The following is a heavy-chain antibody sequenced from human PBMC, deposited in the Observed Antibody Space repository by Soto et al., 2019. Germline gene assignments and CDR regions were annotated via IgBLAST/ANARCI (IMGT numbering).Heavy chain of an antibody. CDR2: MNTNSGNT. J-gene: IGHJ6*02. Sequence: ASVKVSCKASGYTFTSYDINWVRQATGQGLEWMGWMNTNSGNTDYAQKFQGRVTMTRNTSISTAYMELISLRSEDTAVYYCARRYYDFWSGSYYYDGMDAGGQGTRDTGSS. CDR1: GYTFTSYD. D-gene: IGHD3-3*01. CDR3: ARRYYDFWSGSYYYDGMDA. V-gene: IGHV1-8*01.